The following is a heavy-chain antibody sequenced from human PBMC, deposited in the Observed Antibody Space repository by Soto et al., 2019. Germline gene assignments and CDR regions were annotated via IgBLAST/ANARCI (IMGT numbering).Heavy chain of an antibody. J-gene: IGHJ6*03. CDR2: ISSSSSYI. V-gene: IGHV3-21*01. CDR1: EFTFSNYA. Sequence: GGSLRLSCAASEFTFSNYAMSWVRQAPGKGLEWVSSISSSSSYIYYADSVKGRFTISRDNAKNSLYLQMNSLRAEDTAVYYCARGYQDDFWSGYYYYYYYYYMDVWGKGTTVTVSS. CDR3: ARGYQDDFWSGYYYYYYYYYMDV. D-gene: IGHD3-3*01.